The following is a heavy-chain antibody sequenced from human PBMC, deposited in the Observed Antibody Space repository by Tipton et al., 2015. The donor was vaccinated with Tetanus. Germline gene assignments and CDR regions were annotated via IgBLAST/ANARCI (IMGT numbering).Heavy chain of an antibody. Sequence: TLSLTCSVSGASISSGGYFWNWIRHRPGKGLEWIGYIYYSGSTFYNPSLKSRVTISVDTSKNQFSLRLSSVTAADTAVYYCARDQGGGRVARLNCFGPWGQGALVTVSS. CDR1: GASISSGGYF. J-gene: IGHJ5*02. CDR3: ARDQGGGRVARLNCFGP. V-gene: IGHV4-31*03. D-gene: IGHD3-16*01. CDR2: IYYSGST.